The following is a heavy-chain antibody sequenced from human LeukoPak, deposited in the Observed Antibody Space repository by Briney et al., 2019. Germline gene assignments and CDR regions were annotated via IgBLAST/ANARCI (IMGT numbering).Heavy chain of an antibody. V-gene: IGHV1-2*02. CDR2: INPNSGGT. D-gene: IGHD6-19*01. CDR3: ARDQGSGWSEKADY. Sequence: ASVKVSCKASGYTFTGYYMHWVRQAPGQGLEWMGWINPNSGGTNYAQKFQGRVTMTRDTSISTAYMELGRLRSDDTAVYYCARDQGSGWSEKADYWGQGTLVTVSS. J-gene: IGHJ4*02. CDR1: GYTFTGYY.